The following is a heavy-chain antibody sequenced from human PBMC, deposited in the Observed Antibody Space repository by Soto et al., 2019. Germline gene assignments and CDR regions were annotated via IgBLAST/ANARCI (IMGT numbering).Heavy chain of an antibody. J-gene: IGHJ6*02. CDR1: GFTFSSHW. CDR2: ISSDGITT. CDR3: ARHHVSTTYYYFYAMDV. D-gene: IGHD1-1*01. V-gene: IGHV3-74*01. Sequence: EVQLVESGGGLVQPGGSLRLNCVASGFTFSSHWMYWVRQAPGKGLVWVSRISSDGITTNYADSVKGRFTISRDNAKNTVYLQMSSLRADDTAVYYCARHHVSTTYYYFYAMDVWGQGTTVTVSS.